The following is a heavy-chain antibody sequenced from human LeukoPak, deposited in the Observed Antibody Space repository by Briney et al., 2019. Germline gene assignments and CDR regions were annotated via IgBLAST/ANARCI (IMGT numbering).Heavy chain of an antibody. V-gene: IGHV3-33*01. Sequence: GGSLRLSCAASGFSLTTYGTHWLRQAPGKGLEWVAVIWYDGSRKFYGDSVKGRFTVSRDTFENTMYLQMNSLRVEDTAVYYCARDGGXXXDYWGQGTLVTVSS. CDR1: GFSLTTYG. D-gene: IGHD3-16*01. CDR2: IWYDGSRK. J-gene: IGHJ4*02. CDR3: ARDGGXXXDY.